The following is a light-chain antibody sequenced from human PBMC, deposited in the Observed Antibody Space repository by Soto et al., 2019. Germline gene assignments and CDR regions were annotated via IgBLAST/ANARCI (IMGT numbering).Light chain of an antibody. Sequence: DIQMTQSPSTLSASVGDRVTITCWASQTIGSWLAWYQQKPGKAPNLLISDASSLENGVPSRFSGSGSGTEFTLTISSLKPDDSATYYCQQYSAFWTFGQGTKVEIK. CDR1: QTIGSW. V-gene: IGKV1-5*01. CDR2: DAS. CDR3: QQYSAFWT. J-gene: IGKJ1*01.